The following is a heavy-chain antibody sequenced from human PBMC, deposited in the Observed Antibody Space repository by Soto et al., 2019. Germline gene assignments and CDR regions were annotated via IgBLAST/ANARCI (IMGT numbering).Heavy chain of an antibody. CDR2: ISGSGGST. D-gene: IGHD4-17*01. Sequence: EVQLLESGGGLVQPGGSLRLSCAASGFTFSSYAMSWVRQAPGKGLEWVSAISGSGGSTYYADSVKGRFAISRDNSKNTLYLQMNSLRAEDTAVYYCAKVSDYGDYFRWFDYWGQGTLVTVSS. V-gene: IGHV3-23*01. J-gene: IGHJ4*02. CDR1: GFTFSSYA. CDR3: AKVSDYGDYFRWFDY.